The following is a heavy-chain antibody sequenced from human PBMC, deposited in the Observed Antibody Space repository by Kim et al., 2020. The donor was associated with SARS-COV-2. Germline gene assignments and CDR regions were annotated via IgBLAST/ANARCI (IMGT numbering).Heavy chain of an antibody. CDR3: ARGRRLPVAYYGMDV. Sequence: VEYVQGRITIARETAKNSLYLKMNSLRAEDTAVYYCARGRRLPVAYYGMDVWGQGTTVTVSS. V-gene: IGHV3-7*01. J-gene: IGHJ6*02. D-gene: IGHD2-2*01.